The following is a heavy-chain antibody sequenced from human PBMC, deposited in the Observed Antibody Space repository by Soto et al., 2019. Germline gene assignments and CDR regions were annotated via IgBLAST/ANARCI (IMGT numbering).Heavy chain of an antibody. CDR2: IYYGGTT. Sequence: SETLSLTCTVSGGSFSPNDWAWIRQPPGKGLEWIGYIYYGGTTRYNPSLESRVTVSLETSKSQFSLTLSSVTASDTAVYYCARLGFYYQSLDPWGHGTLVTVSS. V-gene: IGHV4-59*08. D-gene: IGHD2-2*01. CDR1: GGSFSPND. CDR3: ARLGFYYQSLDP. J-gene: IGHJ5*02.